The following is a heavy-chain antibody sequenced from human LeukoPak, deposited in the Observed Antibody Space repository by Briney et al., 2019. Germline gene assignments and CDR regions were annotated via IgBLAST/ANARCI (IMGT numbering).Heavy chain of an antibody. CDR3: AREARWYCGGDCYSFGNDY. J-gene: IGHJ4*02. CDR1: GYTFTGYY. Sequence: ASVKVSCKASGYTFTGYYMHWVRQAPGQGLEWMGWINPNSGGTNYAQKLQGRVTMTRDTSISTAYMELSRLRSDDTAVYYCAREARWYCGGDCYSFGNDYWGQGTLVTVSS. D-gene: IGHD2-21*01. V-gene: IGHV1-2*02. CDR2: INPNSGGT.